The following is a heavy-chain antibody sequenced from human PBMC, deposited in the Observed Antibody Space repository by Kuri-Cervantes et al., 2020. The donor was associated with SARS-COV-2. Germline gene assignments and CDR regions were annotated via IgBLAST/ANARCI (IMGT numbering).Heavy chain of an antibody. Sequence: ASVKVSCKASGYTFSDYYMHWVRQAPGQGLEWMGWINPHSGGTNYAQKFQDRITMTRDTSISTAYMELTRLRTDDTAVYYCTGGEYCSSTSCYKDAFDIWGQGTMVTVSS. D-gene: IGHD2-2*02. CDR1: GYTFSDYY. J-gene: IGHJ3*02. V-gene: IGHV1-2*02. CDR2: INPHSGGT. CDR3: TGGEYCSSTSCYKDAFDI.